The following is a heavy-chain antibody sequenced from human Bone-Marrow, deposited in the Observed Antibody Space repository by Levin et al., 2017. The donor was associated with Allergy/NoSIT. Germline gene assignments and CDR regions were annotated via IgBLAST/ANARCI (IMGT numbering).Heavy chain of an antibody. Sequence: GGSLRLSCAASGFTFGDFAMHWVRQAPGKGLEWVSSISWNSGTIAYADSVKGRFTISRDNAKNSLYLQMNSLRLEDTALYYCAKDTVEVRFLEKTKGMDVWGQGTKVTVSS. CDR2: ISWNSGTI. D-gene: IGHD3-3*01. V-gene: IGHV3-9*01. CDR3: AKDTVEVRFLEKTKGMDV. J-gene: IGHJ6*02. CDR1: GFTFGDFA.